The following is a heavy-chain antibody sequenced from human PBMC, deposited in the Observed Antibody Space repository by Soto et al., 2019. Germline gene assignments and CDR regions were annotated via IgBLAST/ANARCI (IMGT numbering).Heavy chain of an antibody. CDR1: GFTFRSFT. CDR2: ISSNSAYI. D-gene: IGHD6-13*01. CDR3: TRDASRDSSARGWFDP. Sequence: GGSLRLSCAASGFTFRSFTMNWVGQAPGKGLEWVSTISSNSAYIYYTDALRGRFTISRDNAKNSLHLQMNSLRAEDTAVYYCTRDASRDSSARGWFDPWGPGTLITVSS. J-gene: IGHJ5*02. V-gene: IGHV3-21*01.